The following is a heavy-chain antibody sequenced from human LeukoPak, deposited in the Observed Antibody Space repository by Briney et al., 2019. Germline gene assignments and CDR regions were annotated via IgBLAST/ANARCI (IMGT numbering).Heavy chain of an antibody. J-gene: IGHJ6*02. CDR2: ISGDGGST. V-gene: IGHV3-43*02. D-gene: IGHD3-10*01. CDR1: GFTFDDYA. CDR3: AKDLVRGSGRSDYYYYYGMDV. Sequence: GGSLRLSCAASGFTFDDYAMHWVRQAPGKGLEWVSLISGDGGSTYYADSVKGRFTISRDNSKNSLYLQMNSLRTEGTALYYCAKDLVRGSGRSDYYYYYGMDVWGQGTTVTVSS.